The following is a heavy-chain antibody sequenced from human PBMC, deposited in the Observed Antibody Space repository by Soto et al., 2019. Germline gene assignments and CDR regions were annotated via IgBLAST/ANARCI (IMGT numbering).Heavy chain of an antibody. Sequence: SETLSLTCAVYGGSFSGYYWSWIRQPPGKGLEWIGEINHSGSTNYNPSLKSRVTISVDTSKNQFSLKLSSVTAADTAVYYCARDYPTTNYHDAFDIWGQGTMVTVSS. CDR3: ARDYPTTNYHDAFDI. CDR1: GGSFSGYY. D-gene: IGHD1-7*01. V-gene: IGHV4-34*01. J-gene: IGHJ3*02. CDR2: INHSGST.